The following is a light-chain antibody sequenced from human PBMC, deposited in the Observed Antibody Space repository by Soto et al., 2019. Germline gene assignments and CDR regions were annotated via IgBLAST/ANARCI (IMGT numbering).Light chain of an antibody. Sequence: EIVLTQSPGTLSMSPGERATLSCRASQSVSSSYLAWYQQKPGQAPRLLIYDASNRATGIPARFSGSGSGTDFTLTISSLEPEDFAVYYCQQRSNWPPIRFGHVARLE. CDR2: DAS. CDR3: QQRSNWPPIR. V-gene: IGKV3D-20*02. J-gene: IGKJ5*01. CDR1: QSVSSSY.